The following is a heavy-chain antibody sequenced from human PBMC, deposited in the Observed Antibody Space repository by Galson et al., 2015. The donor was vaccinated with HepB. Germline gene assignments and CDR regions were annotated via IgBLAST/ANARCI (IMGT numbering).Heavy chain of an antibody. CDR3: ARTLILLRFFDWFSDV. V-gene: IGHV3-21*01. CDR2: IRSSSSDI. CDR1: GFSVAMYN. D-gene: IGHD3-9*01. Sequence: SLRLSCAASGFSVAMYNMNWVRQAPGKGLEWVSSIRSSSSDIYYAESVKGRFTVSRDSAKNSLYLQMNSLRAEDTAVYYCARTLILLRFFDWFSDVWGQGTTVTVSS. J-gene: IGHJ6*02.